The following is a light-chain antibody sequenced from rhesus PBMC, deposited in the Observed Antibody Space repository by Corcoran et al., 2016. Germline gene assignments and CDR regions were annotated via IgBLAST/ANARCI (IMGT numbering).Light chain of an antibody. J-gene: IGKJ2*01. CDR3: QQHNSDPYS. Sequence: DIKMTQSPSSLSASVGDKVTISCRASQGISSWLAWYQQKQGKAPKLQSYKASTVQSGVPSRFSGRGVGIDSTLTISSLHPEDFATYHCQQHNSDPYSFGQGTKGEIK. CDR1: QGISSW. V-gene: IGKV1S6*01. CDR2: KAS.